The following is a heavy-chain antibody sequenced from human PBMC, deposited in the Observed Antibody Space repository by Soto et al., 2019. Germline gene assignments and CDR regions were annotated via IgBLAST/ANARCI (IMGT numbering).Heavy chain of an antibody. CDR1: GFTVSSSY. D-gene: IGHD5-18*01. CDR2: IYSDGKT. J-gene: IGHJ1*01. V-gene: IGHV3-53*01. Sequence: GGSLRLSCAASGFTVSSSYMSWVRQAPGKGLEWVSVIYSDGKTFYADSVKGRFTISRDNSRNTVYLQMNSLRADDTAVYYCAIDGFFYGYSDSWGQGTLVLVAA. CDR3: AIDGFFYGYSDS.